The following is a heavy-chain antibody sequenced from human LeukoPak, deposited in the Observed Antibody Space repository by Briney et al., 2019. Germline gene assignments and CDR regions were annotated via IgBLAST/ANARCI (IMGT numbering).Heavy chain of an antibody. CDR2: ISYDGSNK. Sequence: PGRSLRPSCAASGITFNTYSMHWVRQAPGKGLEWVAAISYDGSNKYYADSVKGRFTVSRDNSKNTLYLQLNSLRAEDKAVYYCASQIAAAGTYLTPHYWGQGTLVTVSS. CDR3: ASQIAAAGTYLTPHY. CDR1: GITFNTYS. V-gene: IGHV3-30*04. D-gene: IGHD6-13*01. J-gene: IGHJ4*02.